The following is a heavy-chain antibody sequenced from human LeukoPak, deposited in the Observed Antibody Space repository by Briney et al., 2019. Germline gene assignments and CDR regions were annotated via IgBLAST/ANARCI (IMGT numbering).Heavy chain of an antibody. CDR2: MNPNSGGT. CDR1: GYTFTGYF. J-gene: IGHJ4*02. V-gene: IGHV1-2*02. CDR3: AREDSSGYDY. D-gene: IGHD3-22*01. Sequence: ASVKVSFKASGYTFTGYFIHWVRQAPGQGLEWMGWMNPNSGGTNYAQNFQGRVTMTRDTSISTAYMEVSRLRSDDTAVYYCAREDSSGYDYWGQGTLVTVSS.